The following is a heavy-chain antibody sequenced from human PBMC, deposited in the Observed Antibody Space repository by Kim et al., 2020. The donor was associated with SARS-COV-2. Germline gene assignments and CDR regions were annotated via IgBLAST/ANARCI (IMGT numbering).Heavy chain of an antibody. J-gene: IGHJ3*02. V-gene: IGHV4-31*03. CDR3: ARDSRIAVAGSDAFDI. Sequence: SETLSLTCTVSGGSISSGGYYWSWIRQHPGKGLEWIGYIYYSGSTYYNPSLKSRVTISVDTSKNQFSLKLSSVTAADTAVYYCARDSRIAVAGSDAFDIWGQGTMVTVSS. CDR2: IYYSGST. CDR1: GGSISSGGYY. D-gene: IGHD6-19*01.